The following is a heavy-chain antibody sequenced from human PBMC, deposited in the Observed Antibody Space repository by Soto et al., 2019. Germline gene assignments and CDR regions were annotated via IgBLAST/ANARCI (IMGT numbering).Heavy chain of an antibody. J-gene: IGHJ4*02. V-gene: IGHV3-48*03. CDR2: ISSSGSTI. CDR3: AAPSLYYYDSSGYSGGAGSLDY. D-gene: IGHD3-22*01. CDR1: GFTFSSYE. Sequence: GGSLRLSCAASGFTFSSYEMNWVRQAPGKGLEWVSYISSSGSTIYYADSVKGRFTISRDNAKNSLYLQMNSLRAEDTAVYYCAAPSLYYYDSSGYSGGAGSLDYRGQGTLVTVSS.